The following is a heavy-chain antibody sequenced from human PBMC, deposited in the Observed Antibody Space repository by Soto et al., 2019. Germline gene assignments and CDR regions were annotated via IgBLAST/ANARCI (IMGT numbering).Heavy chain of an antibody. CDR2: IWYDGSRT. D-gene: IGHD6-19*01. J-gene: IGHJ4*02. V-gene: IGHV3-33*01. CDR1: GFTFSTYG. Sequence: QVQLVESGGGVVQPGTSLRLSCAASGFTFSTYGMHWVRQAPGKGLDWVALIWYDGSRTHYAESVKGRFTISRDNSKSTLLLQMNSLRVEDTAVYYCARDQIGVAGSTYDYWGQGTLVTVSS. CDR3: ARDQIGVAGSTYDY.